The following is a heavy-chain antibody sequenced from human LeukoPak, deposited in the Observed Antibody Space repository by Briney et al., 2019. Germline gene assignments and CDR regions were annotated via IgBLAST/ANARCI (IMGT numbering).Heavy chain of an antibody. CDR2: IKQDGSEK. CDR3: ARDYGSYFLPKYYYMDV. J-gene: IGHJ6*03. V-gene: IGHV3-7*01. CDR1: GFTFSNYW. Sequence: GGSLRLSCATSGFTFSNYWMSWVRQAPGKGLEWVANIKQDGSEKYYMDSVVGRFTISRDNARNSMYLQMNSLRAEDTAVYYCARDYGSYFLPKYYYMDVWGKGTTVTVSS. D-gene: IGHD1-26*01.